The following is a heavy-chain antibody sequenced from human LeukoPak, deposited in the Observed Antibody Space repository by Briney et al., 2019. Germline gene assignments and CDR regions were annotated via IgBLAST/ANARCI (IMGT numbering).Heavy chain of an antibody. V-gene: IGHV4-61*01. CDR3: ARDVRGDCDIMTGSYDYGMDV. J-gene: IGHJ6*02. Sequence: SEALSLTCTVPARSVSIRSYYGSWIRQPPGKGLEWIGYIYYSGSTNYNPSLKSRVTISVDTSKNQFSLKLSSVTAADTGVYYCARDVRGDCDIMTGSYDYGMDVWGQGTTVTVSS. CDR1: ARSVSIRSYY. CDR2: IYYSGST. D-gene: IGHD3-9*01.